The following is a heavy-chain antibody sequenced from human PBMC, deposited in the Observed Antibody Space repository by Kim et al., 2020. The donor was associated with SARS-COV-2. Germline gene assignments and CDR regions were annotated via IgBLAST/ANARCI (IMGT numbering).Heavy chain of an antibody. J-gene: IGHJ6*02. Sequence: KGRSTISRDNYKTTLYLQMNSLRAEDTAVYYCAKDYYDSSGYNYYYGMDVWGQGTTVTVSS. CDR3: AKDYYDSSGYNYYYGMDV. D-gene: IGHD3-22*01. V-gene: IGHV3-23*01.